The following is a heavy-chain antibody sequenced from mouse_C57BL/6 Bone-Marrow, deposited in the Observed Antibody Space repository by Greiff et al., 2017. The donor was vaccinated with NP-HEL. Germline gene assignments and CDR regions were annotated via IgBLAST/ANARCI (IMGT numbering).Heavy chain of an antibody. J-gene: IGHJ4*01. Sequence: QVQLKESGPGLVQPSQSLSITCTVSGFSLTSYGVHWVRQSPGKGLEWLGVIWSGGSTDYNAAFISRLSISKDNSKSQVFFKMNSLQADDTAIYYCARITTVVAPDYAMDYWGQGTSVTVSS. CDR1: GFSLTSYG. CDR3: ARITTVVAPDYAMDY. CDR2: IWSGGST. V-gene: IGHV2-2*01. D-gene: IGHD1-1*01.